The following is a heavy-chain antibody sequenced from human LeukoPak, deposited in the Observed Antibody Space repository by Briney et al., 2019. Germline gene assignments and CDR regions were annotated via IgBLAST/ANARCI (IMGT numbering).Heavy chain of an antibody. J-gene: IGHJ6*02. Sequence: PGGSLRLSCAASGFTFSSYEMNWVRQAPGKGLEWVSCISSSGSTIYYADSVKGRFTISRDNAKNSLYLQMNSLRAEDTAVYYCARDSSSPYYYGMDVWGQGTTVTVSS. CDR2: ISSSGSTI. CDR3: ARDSSSPYYYGMDV. V-gene: IGHV3-48*03. CDR1: GFTFSSYE. D-gene: IGHD6-13*01.